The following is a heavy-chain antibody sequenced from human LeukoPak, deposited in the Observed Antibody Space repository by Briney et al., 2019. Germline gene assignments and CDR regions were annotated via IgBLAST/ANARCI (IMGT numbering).Heavy chain of an antibody. V-gene: IGHV1-2*02. D-gene: IGHD6-13*01. CDR1: GYTFINFS. J-gene: IGHJ4*02. Sequence: ASVTVSCKASGYTFINFSMYWVRQAPGQGLEWMGWINPNSGGTKYAQKFQDRVTMTRDTSINTAYMELSWLRSDDTAVYYCARWAGRLISSSWLEYWGQGTLVTVSS. CDR2: INPNSGGT. CDR3: ARWAGRLISSSWLEY.